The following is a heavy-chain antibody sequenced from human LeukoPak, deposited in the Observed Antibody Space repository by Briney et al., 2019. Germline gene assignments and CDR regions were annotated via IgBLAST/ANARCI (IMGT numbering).Heavy chain of an antibody. CDR3: AKDTVGATTSSYYYYMDV. V-gene: IGHV3-30*18. D-gene: IGHD1-26*01. Sequence: GGSLRLSCAASGFTFSSYGMHWVRQAPGKGLEWVAVISYDGSNKYYADSVKGRFTISRDNSKNTLYLQMNSLRAEDTAVYYCAKDTVGATTSSYYYYMDVWGKGTTVTVSS. CDR2: ISYDGSNK. J-gene: IGHJ6*03. CDR1: GFTFSSYG.